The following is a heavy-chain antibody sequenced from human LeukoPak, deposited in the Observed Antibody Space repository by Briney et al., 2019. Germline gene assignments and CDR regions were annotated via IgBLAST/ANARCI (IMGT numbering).Heavy chain of an antibody. J-gene: IGHJ4*02. Sequence: SETLSLTCTVSGGSISSGDYYWSWIRQHPGKSLEWIGYIYYSGSTYYNPSLKSRLTISVDTSKSQFSLRLSSVTDADTAVYYCARRRDRGYGFDYWGQGTLVTVSS. CDR3: ARRRDRGYGFDY. D-gene: IGHD5-12*01. CDR2: IYYSGST. V-gene: IGHV4-31*03. CDR1: GGSISSGDYY.